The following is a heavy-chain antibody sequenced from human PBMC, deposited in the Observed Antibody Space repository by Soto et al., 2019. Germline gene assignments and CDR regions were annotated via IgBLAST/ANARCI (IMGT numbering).Heavy chain of an antibody. CDR3: ARVDYGDYGWYFDL. D-gene: IGHD4-17*01. CDR2: IYSGGAT. CDR1: GFTVTNKY. J-gene: IGHJ2*01. V-gene: IGHV3-53*01. Sequence: EVQLVESGGGLIQPGGSLRLSFASSGFTVTNKYMTWVRQAPGKGLEWVSLIYSGGATSYADSVKGRFTISRDNFKDILYLQMNSLRAEDTAVYYCARVDYGDYGWYFDLWGRGNLVTVSS.